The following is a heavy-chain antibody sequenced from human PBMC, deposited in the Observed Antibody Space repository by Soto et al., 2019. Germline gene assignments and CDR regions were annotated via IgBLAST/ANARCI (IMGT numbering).Heavy chain of an antibody. CDR2: VYYSGST. J-gene: IGHJ4*02. Sequence: PSDTLSLTCTVTGYSFNSYYWSLMRQPPRKCLECIGDVYYSGSTNYNPSLKSRVTISVDTSKNQISLRLKSVTAADTAVYYCARAETSGLHYFDYWGQASLVTVS. CDR1: GYSFNSYY. CDR3: ARAETSGLHYFDY. D-gene: IGHD2-8*02. V-gene: IGHV4-59*01.